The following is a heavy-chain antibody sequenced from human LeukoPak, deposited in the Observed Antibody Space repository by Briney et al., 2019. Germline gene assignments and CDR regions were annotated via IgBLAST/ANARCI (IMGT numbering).Heavy chain of an antibody. CDR3: EKVKQQLVMDV. D-gene: IGHD6-13*01. CDR1: GFTFDNYA. Sequence: GGSLRLSCAASGFTFDNYAMHWVRQAPGKGLEWVSGIRWNSGSIGYADSVKGRFTISRDNAKNSLYLQINSLRADAMSLYYCEKVKQQLVMDVRGKGTTVTVSS. J-gene: IGHJ6*04. V-gene: IGHV3-9*03. CDR2: IRWNSGSI.